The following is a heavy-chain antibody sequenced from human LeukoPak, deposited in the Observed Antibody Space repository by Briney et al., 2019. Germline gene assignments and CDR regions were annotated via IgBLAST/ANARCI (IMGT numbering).Heavy chain of an antibody. CDR1: GYDFSTKW. D-gene: IGHD4-17*01. J-gene: IGHJ5*02. CDR2: IYPTDSIT. CDR3: ARLAPDYADYWFDP. Sequence: PGESLKISCQTSGYDFSTKWIGCVRQMPGKGLEWMGIIYPTDSITRYSPSFQGHVSISVDTSINTAYLQWASLRPSDTAMYFCARLAPDYADYWFDPWGQGTLVTVSS. V-gene: IGHV5-51*01.